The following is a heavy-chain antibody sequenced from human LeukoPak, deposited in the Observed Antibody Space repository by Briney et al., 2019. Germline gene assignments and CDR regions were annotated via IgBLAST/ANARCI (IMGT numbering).Heavy chain of an antibody. J-gene: IGHJ4*02. D-gene: IGHD2-15*01. V-gene: IGHV4-59*01. CDR1: GGSISSYY. CDR2: IYYSGST. Sequence: PSETLSLTCTVSGGSISSYYWSWIRQPPGKGLEWIGYIYYSGSTNYNPSLKSRVTISVDTSKNQFSLKLSSVTAADTAVYYCARSDRVVVAATPYWGQGTLVTVSS. CDR3: ARSDRVVVAATPY.